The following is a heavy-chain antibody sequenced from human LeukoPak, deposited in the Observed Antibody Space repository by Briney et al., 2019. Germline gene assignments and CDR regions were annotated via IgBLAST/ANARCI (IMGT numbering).Heavy chain of an antibody. J-gene: IGHJ6*03. CDR2: ISSSGSTI. D-gene: IGHD1-26*01. CDR3: AKGSGWEMSYYYYYMDV. CDR1: GFTFSSYE. Sequence: GGSLRLSCAASGFTFSSYEMNWVRQAPGKGLEWVSYISSSGSTIYYADSVKGRFTISRDNAKNSLYLQMNSLRAEDTAVYYCAKGSGWEMSYYYYYMDVWGKGTTVTISS. V-gene: IGHV3-48*03.